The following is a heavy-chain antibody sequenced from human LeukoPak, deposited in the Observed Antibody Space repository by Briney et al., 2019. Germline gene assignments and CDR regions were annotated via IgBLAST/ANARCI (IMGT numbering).Heavy chain of an antibody. CDR3: ARGELPQFSPLGFDY. J-gene: IGHJ4*02. CDR1: GYTFTSYG. D-gene: IGHD1-7*01. Sequence: ASVKVSCKASGYTFTSYGISWVRQAPGQGLEWMGWISAYNGNTNYAQKLQGRVTMTTDTSTSTAYMELRSLRSDDTAVYYCARGELPQFSPLGFDYWGQGTLVTVSS. CDR2: ISAYNGNT. V-gene: IGHV1-18*01.